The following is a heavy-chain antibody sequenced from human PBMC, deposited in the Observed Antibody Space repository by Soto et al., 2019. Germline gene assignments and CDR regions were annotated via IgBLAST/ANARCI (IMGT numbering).Heavy chain of an antibody. D-gene: IGHD6-19*01. V-gene: IGHV3-7*05. J-gene: IGHJ4*02. CDR1: GFTFSCCW. CDR2: IKQEGSDK. CDR3: ARDVGSGWFDY. Sequence: EVQLVESGGGLVQPGGTMSRSCAVSGFTFSCCWMSWVRQAPGKGLEWVANIKQEGSDKWNVDSVKGRFTISRDNAANSVYLQMNSLRAEDTAVYYCARDVGSGWFDYWGQGTLVTVSS.